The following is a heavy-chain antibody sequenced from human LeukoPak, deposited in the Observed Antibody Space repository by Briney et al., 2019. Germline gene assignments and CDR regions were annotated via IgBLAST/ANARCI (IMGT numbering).Heavy chain of an antibody. J-gene: IGHJ3*02. V-gene: IGHV3-74*01. Sequence: GGSLRLSCAASGFTFSNAWMHWVRQAPGKGLVWVSRINRDGSSTSYADSVKGRFTISRDNAKNTLYLQMNSLRAEDTAVYYCARDFSSGYLDAFDIWGQGTMVTVSS. CDR2: INRDGSST. CDR1: GFTFSNAW. CDR3: ARDFSSGYLDAFDI. D-gene: IGHD3-22*01.